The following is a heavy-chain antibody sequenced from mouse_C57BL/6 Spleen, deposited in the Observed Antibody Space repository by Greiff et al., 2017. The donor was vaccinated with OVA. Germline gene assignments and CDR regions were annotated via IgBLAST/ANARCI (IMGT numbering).Heavy chain of an antibody. CDR3: ARCQFITTVVATDY. J-gene: IGHJ2*01. V-gene: IGHV1-54*01. Sequence: VKLQESGAELVRPGTSVKVSCKASGYAFTNYLIEWVKQRPGQGLEWIGVINPGSGGTNYNEKFKGKATLTADKSSSTAYMQLSSLTSEDSAVYFCARCQFITTVVATDYWGQGTTLTVSS. CDR1: GYAFTNYL. D-gene: IGHD1-1*01. CDR2: INPGSGGT.